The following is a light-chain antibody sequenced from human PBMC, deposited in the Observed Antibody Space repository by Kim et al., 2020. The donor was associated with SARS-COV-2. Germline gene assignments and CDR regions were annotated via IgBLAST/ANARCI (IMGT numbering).Light chain of an antibody. Sequence: GHLITISCTGTSSDVGGYTYVAWYQQHPGKAPKLMIYDVSKRPSGVSNRFSGSKSGNTASLTISGLQAEDEADYYCSSYTSSSTYVFGTGTKVTVL. CDR1: SSDVGGYTY. CDR2: DVS. CDR3: SSYTSSSTYV. J-gene: IGLJ1*01. V-gene: IGLV2-14*04.